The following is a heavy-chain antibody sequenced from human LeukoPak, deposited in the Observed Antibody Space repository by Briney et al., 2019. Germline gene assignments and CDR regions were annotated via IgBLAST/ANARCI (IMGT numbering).Heavy chain of an antibody. CDR1: GFTFSSYW. Sequence: GGSLRLSCAASGFTFSSYWMHWVRQAPGKGLVWVSVSRMNSDVSSRSYADSVKGRFTISRDNAKNTLYLQMNSLRAEDTAVYYYARDQLGHYYDSSGFDYWGQGTLVTVSS. CDR2: MNSDVSSR. V-gene: IGHV3-74*01. J-gene: IGHJ4*02. D-gene: IGHD3-22*01. CDR3: ARDQLGHYYDSSGFDY.